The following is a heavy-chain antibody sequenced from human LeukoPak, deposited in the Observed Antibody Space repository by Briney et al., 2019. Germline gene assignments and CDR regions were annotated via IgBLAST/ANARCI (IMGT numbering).Heavy chain of an antibody. CDR3: AKPGGYSYGFFDY. D-gene: IGHD5-18*01. CDR1: GFTFSSYA. Sequence: GGSLRLSCAASGFTFSSYAMSWVRQAPGKGLEWVAAISCSGGNTYYADSVKDRFTISRDHSKNTLYLQMNSLRAEDTAVYYCAKPGGYSYGFFDYWGQGTLVTVSS. CDR2: ISCSGGNT. J-gene: IGHJ4*02. V-gene: IGHV3-23*01.